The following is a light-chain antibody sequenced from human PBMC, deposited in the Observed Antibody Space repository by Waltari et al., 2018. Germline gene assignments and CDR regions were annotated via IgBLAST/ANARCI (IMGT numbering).Light chain of an antibody. CDR1: QDINNF. J-gene: IGKJ4*01. V-gene: IGKV1-33*01. CDR2: DAF. Sequence: MQVTQSPSSLSASVGDRVTITCQASQDINNFLNWYQQKPGKAPKVVIYDAFNLATGVPSRFSGGGSGTDFTFTISSLQPKDIATYYCQQYNTLPVTFGGGTKVEIK. CDR3: QQYNTLPVT.